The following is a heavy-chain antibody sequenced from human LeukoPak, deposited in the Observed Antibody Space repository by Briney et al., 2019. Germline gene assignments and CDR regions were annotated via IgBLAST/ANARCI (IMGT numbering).Heavy chain of an antibody. J-gene: IGHJ4*02. Sequence: SETLSLTCAVYGGSFSGYHWSWIRQPPGKGLEWIGEINHRGSTNYNPSLKSRVTMSVDTSKNQFSLKLSSVTAADTAVYYCARGRGAPRFVKKEFDYWGQGALVTVSS. CDR3: ARGRGAPRFVKKEFDY. V-gene: IGHV4-34*01. CDR2: INHRGST. D-gene: IGHD6-6*01. CDR1: GGSFSGYH.